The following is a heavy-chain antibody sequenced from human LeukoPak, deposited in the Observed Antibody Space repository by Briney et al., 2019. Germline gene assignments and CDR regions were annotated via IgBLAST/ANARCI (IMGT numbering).Heavy chain of an antibody. V-gene: IGHV5-51*01. J-gene: IGHJ4*02. CDR2: IYPGDSDT. D-gene: IGHD3-10*01. CDR3: ARRRYYGSGSYAPFDY. Sequence: GESLKISCQSSGYSFTSYWIGWVRQVPRKGLEWMGIIYPGDSDTRYSPSFQGQVTISADKSISTAYLQWSSLKASDTAMYYCARRRYYGSGSYAPFDYWGQGTLVTVSS. CDR1: GYSFTSYW.